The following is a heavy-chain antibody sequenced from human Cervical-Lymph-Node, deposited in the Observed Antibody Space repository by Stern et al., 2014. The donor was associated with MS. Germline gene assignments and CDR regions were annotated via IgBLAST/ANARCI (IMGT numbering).Heavy chain of an antibody. V-gene: IGHV1-2*06. J-gene: IGHJ5*02. D-gene: IGHD5-24*01. Sequence: VQLVESGAEVKEPGASVKVSCKASGYTFTYFYIHWLRQAPGQRLELQGQINPNSGDTNYAQKFQGRVTMTRDTSINTAFMELSRLRSDDTAVYYCARDMGLRWLLPQTWGQGTLVTVSS. CDR3: ARDMGLRWLLPQT. CDR2: INPNSGDT. CDR1: GYTFTYFY.